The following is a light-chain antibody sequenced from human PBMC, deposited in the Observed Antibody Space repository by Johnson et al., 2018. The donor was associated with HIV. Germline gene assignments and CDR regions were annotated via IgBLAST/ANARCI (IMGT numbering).Light chain of an antibody. Sequence: TQPPSVSAAPGQKVTISCSGSSSNIGNNYVSWYQQLPGTAPKLLIYENNKRPSGIPDRFSGSKSGTSATLGITGLQTGDEADYYCGTWDTSLSAVYVFGTGTKVTVL. CDR2: ENN. CDR1: SSNIGNNY. V-gene: IGLV1-51*02. J-gene: IGLJ1*01. CDR3: GTWDTSLSAVYV.